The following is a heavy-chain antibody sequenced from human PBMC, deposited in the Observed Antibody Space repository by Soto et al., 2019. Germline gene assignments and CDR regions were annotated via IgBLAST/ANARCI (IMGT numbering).Heavy chain of an antibody. D-gene: IGHD2-8*01. V-gene: IGHV4-39*01. J-gene: IGHJ3*02. CDR3: ARRGYYAISAFDI. Sequence: SETPSLTCTVSGGSISSSSYYWGWIRQPPGKGLEWIGSIYYSGSTYYNPSLKSRVTISVDTSKNQFSLKLSSVTAADTAVYYCARRGYYAISAFDIWGQGTMVTVSS. CDR2: IYYSGST. CDR1: GGSISSSSYY.